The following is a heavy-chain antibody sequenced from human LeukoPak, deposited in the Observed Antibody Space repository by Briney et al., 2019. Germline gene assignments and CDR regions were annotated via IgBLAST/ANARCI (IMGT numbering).Heavy chain of an antibody. J-gene: IGHJ3*02. CDR3: ARGLITVSGLRGDAFDI. CDR2: ISSSGSTI. Sequence: GGFLRLSCAASGFTFSDFYMSWIRQAPGKGLEWVSYISSSGSTIYYADPVKGRFTISRDNAKNSLYLQMNNLRAEDTAMYYCARGLITVSGLRGDAFDIWGQGTMVTVSS. CDR1: GFTFSDFY. D-gene: IGHD3-10*02. V-gene: IGHV3-11*04.